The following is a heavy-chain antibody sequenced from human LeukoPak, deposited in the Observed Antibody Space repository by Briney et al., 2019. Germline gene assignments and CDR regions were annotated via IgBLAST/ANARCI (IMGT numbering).Heavy chain of an antibody. CDR2: IYYSGST. CDR1: GGSISSSSYY. Sequence: SETLSLTCTVSGGSISSSSYYWGWIRQPPGKGLEWIGGIYYSGSTYYNPSLKGRVTISVDTSKNQFSLKLSSVTAADTAVYYCAIVYDFWSGHYFDYWGQGALVTVSS. CDR3: AIVYDFWSGHYFDY. V-gene: IGHV4-39*01. J-gene: IGHJ4*02. D-gene: IGHD3-3*01.